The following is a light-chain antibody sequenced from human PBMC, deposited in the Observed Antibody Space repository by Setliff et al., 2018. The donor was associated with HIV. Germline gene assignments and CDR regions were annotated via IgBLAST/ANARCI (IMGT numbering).Light chain of an antibody. Sequence: QSALTQPASVSGSPGQSITIPCTGTSSDIGGYNYVSWYQQHPGKAPKLMIYDVSNRPSGVSDRFSGSKSGNTASLTISGLQAEDEADYYCCSYTSSITYVFGTWTKVTVL. J-gene: IGLJ1*01. CDR1: SSDIGGYNY. V-gene: IGLV2-14*03. CDR3: CSYTSSITYV. CDR2: DVS.